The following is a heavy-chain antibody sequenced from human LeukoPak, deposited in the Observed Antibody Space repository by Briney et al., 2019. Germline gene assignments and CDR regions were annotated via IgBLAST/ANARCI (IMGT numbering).Heavy chain of an antibody. CDR3: VQTPQQLVYPPFYYYMDV. V-gene: IGHV3-53*01. Sequence: GGSLRLSCAASGFTVSSNYMSWVRQAPGKGLEWVSVIYSGGSRYYADSVKGRFIISRDDSKNTLYLQMNSLKTEDTAVYYCVQTPQQLVYPPFYYYMDVWGKGTTVTISS. J-gene: IGHJ6*03. D-gene: IGHD6-13*01. CDR2: IYSGGSR. CDR1: GFTVSSNY.